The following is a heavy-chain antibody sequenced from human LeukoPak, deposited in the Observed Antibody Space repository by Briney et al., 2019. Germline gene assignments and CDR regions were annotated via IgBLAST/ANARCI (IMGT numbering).Heavy chain of an antibody. CDR3: ARRLSTWSEGWFDP. D-gene: IGHD6-13*01. J-gene: IGHJ5*02. CDR1: GYTFIDYY. Sequence: GASVKVSCKASGYTFIDYYIHWVRQAPGQGLEWMGWINPNSGDPYYAQKFQGRVTMTRDTSINTAYMGLSGLTSDDTAVYYCARRLSTWSEGWFDPWGQGTLVIVSS. CDR2: INPNSGDP. V-gene: IGHV1-2*02.